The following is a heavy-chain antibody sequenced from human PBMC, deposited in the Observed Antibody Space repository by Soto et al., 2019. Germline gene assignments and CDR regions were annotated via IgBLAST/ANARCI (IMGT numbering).Heavy chain of an antibody. D-gene: IGHD2-15*01. CDR3: ARGEGYCSGGNCFYFDY. CDR2: IYYGAST. Sequence: TLSLTCPVSGGSISSGGYYWSWIRQHPGKGLEWIGYIYYGASTHYNPSLKSRVSMSIDTSKNQLSLKLDSVTVADTAVYYCARGEGYCSGGNCFYFDYWGQGTTVT. CDR1: GGSISSGGYY. J-gene: IGHJ4*02. V-gene: IGHV4-31*03.